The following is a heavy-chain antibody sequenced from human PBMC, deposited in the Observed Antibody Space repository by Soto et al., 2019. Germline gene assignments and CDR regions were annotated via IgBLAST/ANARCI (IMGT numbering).Heavy chain of an antibody. CDR1: GHTFTSYD. V-gene: IGHV1-8*01. CDR2: INPNSGNT. D-gene: IGHD3-10*01. CDR3: ARSGRRGDIILVRGVTSYWFAP. Sequence: QVQLVQSGAEVKKPAASVKVSCKASGHTFTSYDIYWVRQATGQGLEWMGWINPNSGNTGYAQKLPGRITMTRNTSISTAHLELRSLRSEDTAVYYWARSGRRGDIILVRGVTSYWFAPWGQGTLVTVSS. J-gene: IGHJ5*02.